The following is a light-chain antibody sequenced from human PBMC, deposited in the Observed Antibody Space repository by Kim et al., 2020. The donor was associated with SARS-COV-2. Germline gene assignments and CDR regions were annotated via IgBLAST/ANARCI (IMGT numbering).Light chain of an antibody. CDR2: GAS. CDR1: ESVSSD. Sequence: VAPGKIATLSCRASESVSSDLAWYQQKPGQAPRLLIYGASTMATGIPDRFSGSGSGTEFTLTISSLQSEDFAIYYCQQYNSWPGTFGQGTKVDIK. J-gene: IGKJ1*01. CDR3: QQYNSWPGT. V-gene: IGKV3-15*01.